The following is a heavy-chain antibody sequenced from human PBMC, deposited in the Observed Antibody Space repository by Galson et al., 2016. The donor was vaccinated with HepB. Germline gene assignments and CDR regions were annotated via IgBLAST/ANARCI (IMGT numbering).Heavy chain of an antibody. J-gene: IGHJ4*02. D-gene: IGHD3-3*01. CDR1: GFSLSTDGVA. Sequence: PALVKPTQTLTLTCTFSGFSLSTDGVAVGWLRQPPGKALEWLAVFYLDNDELYRPSLKTRFTITTDASKNHVVLTMTNMGPVDTATYFCVHSLRLGELYLGYPKYYFDFWGQGLQVTVSS. CDR2: FYLDNDE. V-gene: IGHV2-5*02. CDR3: VHSLRLGELYLGYPKYYFDF.